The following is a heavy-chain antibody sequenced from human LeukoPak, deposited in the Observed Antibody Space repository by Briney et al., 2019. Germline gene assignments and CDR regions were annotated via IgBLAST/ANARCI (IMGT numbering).Heavy chain of an antibody. V-gene: IGHV3-30*04. Sequence: GRSLRLSCAASGFTFSSYAMHWVRQAPGKGLEWVAVISYDGSNKYYADSVKGRFTISRDNPKNTLYLQMNSLRAEDTAVYYCARGCSSTSCYYNWFDPWGQGTLVTVSS. CDR3: ARGCSSTSCYYNWFDP. J-gene: IGHJ5*02. CDR2: ISYDGSNK. CDR1: GFTFSSYA. D-gene: IGHD2-2*01.